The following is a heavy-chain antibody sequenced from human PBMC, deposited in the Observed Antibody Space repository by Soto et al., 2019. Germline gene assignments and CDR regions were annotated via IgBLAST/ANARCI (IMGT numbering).Heavy chain of an antibody. CDR2: IVPIFGSI. J-gene: IGHJ3*01. D-gene: IGHD1-26*01. CDR3: ASRERVDAFDV. CDR1: GGTFSNYG. V-gene: IGHV1-69*06. Sequence: QVQLVQSGAEVKKPGSSVKVSCKASGGTFSNYGITWVRQAPGQGLEWMGGIVPIFGSINIAQKFRGRLTIKPDKSTSTVYMELNSLTSEDTAVYYCASRERVDAFDVWGQGTMVTVSA.